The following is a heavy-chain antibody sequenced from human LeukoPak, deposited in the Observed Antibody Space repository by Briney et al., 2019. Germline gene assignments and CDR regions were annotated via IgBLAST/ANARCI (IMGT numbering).Heavy chain of an antibody. D-gene: IGHD3-3*01. Sequence: PGGSLRLSCAASGFTFSNYGMHWVRQAPGKGLEWVAFIRYDGSNKYYADSVKGRFTISRDNSKNTLYLQMNSLRAEDTAVYYCAKPFNYDCWSGPTLHYFDYWGQGTLATVSS. CDR1: GFTFSNYG. CDR2: IRYDGSNK. J-gene: IGHJ4*02. V-gene: IGHV3-30*02. CDR3: AKPFNYDCWSGPTLHYFDY.